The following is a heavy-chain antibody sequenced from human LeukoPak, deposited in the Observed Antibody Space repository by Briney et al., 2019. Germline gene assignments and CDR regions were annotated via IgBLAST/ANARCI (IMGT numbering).Heavy chain of an antibody. V-gene: IGHV4-39*07. CDR3: ARVGHNWFDP. D-gene: IGHD1-26*01. CDR2: IYHSGRT. CDR1: GGSISSSGYY. Sequence: PSETLSLTCTVSGGSISSSGYYWGWIRQPPGKGLEWIGEIYHSGRTNSNPSLESRVIMSVDKSKNQFSLKLTSVTAADTAVYYCARVGHNWFDPWGQGTLVTVSS. J-gene: IGHJ5*02.